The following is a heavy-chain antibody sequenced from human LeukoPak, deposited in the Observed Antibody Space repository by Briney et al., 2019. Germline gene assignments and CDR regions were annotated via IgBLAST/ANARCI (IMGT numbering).Heavy chain of an antibody. CDR1: GHSFTTYW. Sequence: GESLKISCTGSGHSFTTYWIGWVRQMPGKGLEWMGIIYPGDSDTRYCPSFQGQVTITADKSISTAYLQWSSLKASDTAMYYCARQGYTYGYDYWGQGTLVTVSS. J-gene: IGHJ4*02. D-gene: IGHD5-18*01. V-gene: IGHV5-51*01. CDR2: IYPGDSDT. CDR3: ARQGYTYGYDY.